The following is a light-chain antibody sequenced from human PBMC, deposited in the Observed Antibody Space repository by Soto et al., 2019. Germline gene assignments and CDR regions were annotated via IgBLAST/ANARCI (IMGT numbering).Light chain of an antibody. CDR3: QHYKYWPPQT. Sequence: IVVRETLAAVAVSPEERTTLACRSSQSVGNNLAWYQQKPGQAPRLLIYGAYTRATGIPARFSGSGSGTDFTLTISSLQSEDFAVSYCQHYKYWPPQTLGQGTKVDIK. CDR1: QSVGNN. CDR2: GAY. J-gene: IGKJ1*01. V-gene: IGKV3-15*01.